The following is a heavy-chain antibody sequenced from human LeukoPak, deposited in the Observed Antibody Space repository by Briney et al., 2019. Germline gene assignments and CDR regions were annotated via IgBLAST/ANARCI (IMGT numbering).Heavy chain of an antibody. CDR3: ARGSSGWYVDY. CDR2: IYNDGGRT. Sequence: GGSLRLSCAASGFTFSGHWMHWVRQAPGKGLEWLSRIYNDGGRTSYADSVKGRFTISRDNGKNTLFLQLNSLRAEDTAVYYCARGSSGWYVDYWGQGTLVTVSS. CDR1: GFTFSGHW. D-gene: IGHD6-19*01. V-gene: IGHV3-74*01. J-gene: IGHJ4*02.